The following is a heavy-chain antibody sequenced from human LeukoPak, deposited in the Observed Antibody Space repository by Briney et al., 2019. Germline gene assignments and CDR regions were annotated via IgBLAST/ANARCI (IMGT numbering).Heavy chain of an antibody. J-gene: IGHJ4*02. CDR3: ARDWNYGFDY. V-gene: IGHV3-7*01. CDR2: IKVDGSER. CDR1: GFTFSNTW. Sequence: GGSLRLSCAASGFTFSNTWMSWVRQAPGKGLERVANIKVDGSERYYVDSVKGRFTISRDNAKNSLYLQMNSLRAEDTAIYYCARDWNYGFDYWGQGTLVTVSS. D-gene: IGHD1-7*01.